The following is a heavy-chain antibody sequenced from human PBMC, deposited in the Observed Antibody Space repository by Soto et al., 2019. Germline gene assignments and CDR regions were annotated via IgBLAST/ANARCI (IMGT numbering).Heavy chain of an antibody. D-gene: IGHD6-19*01. V-gene: IGHV4-59*01. CDR3: ARVDGYSSGWYQGGYYFDY. Sequence: ETLSLTCTVSGGSISSYYWSWIRQPPGKGLEWIGYIYYSGSTNYNPSLKSRVTISVDTSKNQFSLKLSSVSAADTAVYYCARVDGYSSGWYQGGYYFDYWGQGTLVTVSS. J-gene: IGHJ4*02. CDR1: GGSISSYY. CDR2: IYYSGST.